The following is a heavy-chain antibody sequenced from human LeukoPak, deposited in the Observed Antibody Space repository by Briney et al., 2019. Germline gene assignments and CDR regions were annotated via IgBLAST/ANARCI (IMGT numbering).Heavy chain of an antibody. CDR1: GYTFTSYY. J-gene: IGHJ4*02. D-gene: IGHD3-10*01. CDR2: INPSGGST. V-gene: IGHV1-46*01. CDR3: ALEMCTSGSAQRFDY. Sequence: ASVKVSCTASGYTFTSYYMHSVRQAPGQGLEWMGIINPSGGSTSYAQKFQGIVTMTRDTSTSTVYMELSSLRSEDTAVYYCALEMCTSGSAQRFDYWGQGTLVTVSS.